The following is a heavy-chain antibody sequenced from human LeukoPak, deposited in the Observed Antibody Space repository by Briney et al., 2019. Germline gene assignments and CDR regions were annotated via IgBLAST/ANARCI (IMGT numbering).Heavy chain of an antibody. D-gene: IGHD4-23*01. J-gene: IGHJ4*02. CDR3: AKGFKQSGNSAARPDF. CDR1: GFTFSSYA. CDR2: ISGVGVNT. Sequence: GGSLRLSCVASGFTFSSYAMSWVRQAPGKGLEWVSAISGVGVNTYYADSVKGRFTISRDNSKNTLYLQINSLRAEDTAVYCCAKGFKQSGNSAARPDFWGQGTLVTVSS. V-gene: IGHV3-23*01.